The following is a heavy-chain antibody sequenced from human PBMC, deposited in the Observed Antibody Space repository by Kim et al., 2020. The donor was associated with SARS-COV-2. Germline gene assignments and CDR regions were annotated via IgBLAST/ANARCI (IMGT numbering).Heavy chain of an antibody. Sequence: YAADSVKGRFTISRDNSKNTLYLQMNSLRAEDTAVYYCAKSGSGSNWFDPWGQGTLVTVSS. D-gene: IGHD6-19*01. V-gene: IGHV3-23*01. CDR3: AKSGSGSNWFDP. J-gene: IGHJ5*02.